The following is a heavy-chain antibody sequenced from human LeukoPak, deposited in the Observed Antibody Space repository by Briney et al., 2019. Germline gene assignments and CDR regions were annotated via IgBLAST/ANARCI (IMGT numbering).Heavy chain of an antibody. D-gene: IGHD1-26*01. J-gene: IGHJ3*02. Sequence: TSETLSLTCTVSGGSISSYYWSWIRQPPGKGLEWIGYIYYSGSTNYNPSLKSRVTISVDTSKNQFSLKLSSVTAADTAVYYCAREGRSVGDAFDIWGQGTMVTVSS. CDR1: GGSISSYY. CDR3: AREGRSVGDAFDI. V-gene: IGHV4-59*01. CDR2: IYYSGST.